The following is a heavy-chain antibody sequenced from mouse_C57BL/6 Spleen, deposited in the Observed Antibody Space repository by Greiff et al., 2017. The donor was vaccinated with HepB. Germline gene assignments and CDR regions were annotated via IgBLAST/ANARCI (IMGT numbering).Heavy chain of an antibody. J-gene: IGHJ4*01. CDR3: ARKDYGPYYAMDY. D-gene: IGHD1-1*01. Sequence: VQLQQPGTELVKPGASVKLSCKAPGYTFTSYWMHWVKQRPGQGLEWIGNINPSNGGTNYNEKFKSKATLTVDKSSSTAYMQLSSLTSEDSAVYYCARKDYGPYYAMDYWGQGTSVTVSS. CDR2: INPSNGGT. CDR1: GYTFTSYW. V-gene: IGHV1-53*01.